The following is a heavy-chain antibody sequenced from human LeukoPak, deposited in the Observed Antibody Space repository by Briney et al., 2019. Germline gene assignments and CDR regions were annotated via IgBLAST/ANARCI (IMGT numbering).Heavy chain of an antibody. CDR1: GYTFTSYG. CDR2: ISAYNGNT. CDR3: ARVGGYCSGGSCYSPRFDY. Sequence: ASVKVSCRASGYTFTSYGISWVRQAPGQGLEWMGWISAYNGNTNYAQKLQGRVTMTTDTSTSTAYMELRSLRSDDTAVYYCARVGGYCSGGSCYSPRFDYWGQGTLVTVSS. V-gene: IGHV1-18*01. J-gene: IGHJ4*02. D-gene: IGHD2-15*01.